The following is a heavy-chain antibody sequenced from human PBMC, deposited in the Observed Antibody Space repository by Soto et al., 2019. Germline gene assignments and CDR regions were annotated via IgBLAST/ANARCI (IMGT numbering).Heavy chain of an antibody. CDR2: IVGGGGGT. CDR3: AREGSVAATGYYDH. J-gene: IGHJ4*02. CDR1: GFTFSNYV. V-gene: IGHV3-23*01. D-gene: IGHD6-19*01. Sequence: EVQLLEAGGILVQPGGSLRLSCAASGFTFSNYVMGWIRQAPGQGLEWVSSIVGGGGGTFYAHSVEGRFTISRDNSRSTLYLQMNGLRAEDTAIYYCAREGSVAATGYYDHWGQGTLVTVSS.